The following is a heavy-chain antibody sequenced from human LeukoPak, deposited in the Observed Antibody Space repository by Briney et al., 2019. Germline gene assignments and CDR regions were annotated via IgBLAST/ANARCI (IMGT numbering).Heavy chain of an antibody. Sequence: SVKVSCKASGGTFSSYAISWVRQAPGQGLEWMGGIIPIFGTANYAQKFQGRVTITADESTSTAYMELSSLRSEDTAVYYCAANRYSYYYYGMDVWGKGTTVTVSS. CDR2: IIPIFGTA. CDR3: AANRYSYYYYGMDV. V-gene: IGHV1-69*13. J-gene: IGHJ6*04. D-gene: IGHD5-18*01. CDR1: GGTFSSYA.